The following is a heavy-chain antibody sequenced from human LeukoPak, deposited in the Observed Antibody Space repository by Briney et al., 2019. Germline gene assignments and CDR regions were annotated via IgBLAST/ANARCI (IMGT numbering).Heavy chain of an antibody. Sequence: ASVTVSCTASGYTFTGYYMHWVRQAPGQGLEWMGWINPNSGGTNYAQKFRGRVTMTRDTSISTAYMELSRLRSDDTAVYYCARAPNWGTDNWFDPWGQGTLVTVSS. J-gene: IGHJ5*02. CDR2: INPNSGGT. CDR1: GYTFTGYY. D-gene: IGHD7-27*01. CDR3: ARAPNWGTDNWFDP. V-gene: IGHV1-2*02.